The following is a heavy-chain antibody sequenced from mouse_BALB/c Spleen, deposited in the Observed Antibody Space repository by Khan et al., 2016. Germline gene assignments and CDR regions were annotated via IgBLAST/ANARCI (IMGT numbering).Heavy chain of an antibody. Sequence: QVTLKESGPGILQPSQTLSLTCSFSGFSLSTSGMGVSWIRQPSGKGLEWLAHIYWDDDKRYNPSLKSRLPISKDTSRDQVFLKITSVDTADTATYYCARRGSASYGYFDYRGQGTTLTVSS. D-gene: IGHD1-1*01. CDR1: GFSLSTSGMG. V-gene: IGHV8-12*01. J-gene: IGHJ2*01. CDR3: ARRGSASYGYFDY. CDR2: IYWDDDK.